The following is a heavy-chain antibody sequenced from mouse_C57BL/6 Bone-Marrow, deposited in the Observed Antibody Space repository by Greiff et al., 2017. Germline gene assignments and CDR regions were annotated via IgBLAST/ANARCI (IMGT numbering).Heavy chain of an antibody. CDR3: ASPDSYAREY. V-gene: IGHV2-2*01. J-gene: IGHJ4*01. Sequence: QVQLKESGPGLVQPSQSLSITCTVSGFSLTSYGVHWVRQSPGKGLEWLGVIWSGGSTDYNAAFISRLSISKDNSKSQVFFKMNSLQADDTAIYYCASPDSYAREYWGQGTSVTVSS. CDR2: IWSGGST. CDR1: GFSLTSYG.